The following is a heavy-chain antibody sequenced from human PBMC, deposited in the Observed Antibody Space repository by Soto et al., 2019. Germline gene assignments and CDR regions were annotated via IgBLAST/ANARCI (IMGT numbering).Heavy chain of an antibody. D-gene: IGHD1-26*01. V-gene: IGHV4-39*01. CDR1: GGSISSSSYY. Sequence: SETLSLTCTVSGGSISSSSYYWGWLRQPPGKGLEWIGSIYYSGSTYYNPSLKSRVTISVDTSKNQFSLKLSSVTAADTAVYYCARLSWELLGYYGMDVWGQGTTVTVSS. CDR3: ARLSWELLGYYGMDV. CDR2: IYYSGST. J-gene: IGHJ6*02.